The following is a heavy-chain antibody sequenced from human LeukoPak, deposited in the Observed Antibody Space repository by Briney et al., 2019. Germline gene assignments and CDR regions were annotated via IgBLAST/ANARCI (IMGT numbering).Heavy chain of an antibody. CDR1: GFTFSGYA. V-gene: IGHV3-30*04. J-gene: IGHJ3*02. CDR2: ISNDGSNK. Sequence: GGSLRLSCAASGFTFSGYAMHWVRQAPGKGLEWVAVISNDGSNKYYADSVKGRFTISRDDSKNTLYLQMDSLRAEDTAVYYCAKKKQLGTGDAFDIWGQGTMVTVSS. CDR3: AKKKQLGTGDAFDI. D-gene: IGHD5-18*01.